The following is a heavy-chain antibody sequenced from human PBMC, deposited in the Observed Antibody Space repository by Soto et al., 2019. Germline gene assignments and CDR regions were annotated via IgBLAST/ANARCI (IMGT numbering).Heavy chain of an antibody. D-gene: IGHD2-21*01. CDR1: GGSISSVNW. V-gene: IGHV4-4*02. J-gene: IGHJ5*02. Sequence: QVQLRQSGPGLVKPSGTLSLTCYVSGGSISSVNWWSWVRQSPGKGLEWIGEMYHLGTTNYNPSLRGRVTISVDKSKNEFFLKMRYVTAADTAMYYCATLPPRVEVTVFSIPTWGQGTLVTVSS. CDR3: ATLPPRVEVTVFSIPT. CDR2: MYHLGTT.